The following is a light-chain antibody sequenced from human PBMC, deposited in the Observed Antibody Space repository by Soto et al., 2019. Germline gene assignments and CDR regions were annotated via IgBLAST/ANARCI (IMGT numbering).Light chain of an antibody. V-gene: IGKV1-27*01. J-gene: IGKJ1*01. Sequence: DIQMTQSPSSLSASVGDRVTITCRASQSISSNLNWYQQKPGKAPKLLIYAASTLQSGVPSRFSGSGSGTDFTLTISSLQPEDVATYYCQKYNSAPETFGQGTKVDIK. CDR2: AAS. CDR3: QKYNSAPET. CDR1: QSISSN.